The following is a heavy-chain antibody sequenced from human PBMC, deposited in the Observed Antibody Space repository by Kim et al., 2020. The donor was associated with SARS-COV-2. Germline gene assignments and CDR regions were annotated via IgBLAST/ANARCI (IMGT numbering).Heavy chain of an antibody. D-gene: IGHD3-9*01. J-gene: IGHJ4*02. CDR1: GYTFTSYD. Sequence: ASVKVSCKASGYTFTSYDLNWVRQATGQGLEWMGWMNPNIGNAGYAQKFQGRVTMTMDPSITTAYMELSSLISEDTAVYYCARGVRTISNYDYWGQGTLVTVSS. CDR3: ARGVRTISNYDY. CDR2: MNPNIGNA. V-gene: IGHV1-8*01.